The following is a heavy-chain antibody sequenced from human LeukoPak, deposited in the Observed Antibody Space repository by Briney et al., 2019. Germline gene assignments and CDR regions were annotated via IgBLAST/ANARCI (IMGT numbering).Heavy chain of an antibody. V-gene: IGHV3-48*03. D-gene: IGHD3-10*01. J-gene: IGHJ4*02. CDR2: ISSSGSTI. CDR3: ARVKPRRFGENPLGW. CDR1: GFTFSSYE. Sequence: GGSLRLSCAASGFTFSSYEMNWVRQAPGKGLEWVSYISSSGSTIYYADSVKGRFTISRDNAKNSLYLQMNSLRAEDTAVYYCARVKPRRFGENPLGWWGQGTLVTASS.